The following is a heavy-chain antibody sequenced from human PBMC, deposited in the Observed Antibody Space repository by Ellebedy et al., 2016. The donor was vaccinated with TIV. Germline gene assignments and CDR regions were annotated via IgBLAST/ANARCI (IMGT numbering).Heavy chain of an antibody. CDR1: GYSFAKYW. CDR2: IYPGDSDT. V-gene: IGHV5-51*01. J-gene: IGHJ3*01. CDR3: MRPPYPPEGFDV. Sequence: GESLKISCKGSGYSFAKYWIGWVRQMPGTGLEWMVNIYPGDSDTRYSPSFQGQVTISVNKSIDTAFLQWSSLKASDTAIYYCMRPPYPPEGFDVWGQGTKVTVSP.